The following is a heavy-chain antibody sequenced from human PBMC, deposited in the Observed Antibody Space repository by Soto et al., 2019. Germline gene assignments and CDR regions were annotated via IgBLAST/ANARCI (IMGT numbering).Heavy chain of an antibody. Sequence: SVEGCWKASGGAFSSYAMSFVRQAPGQGLEWMGGIVPIFGTANYAQKFQGRVTITADESTRTAYMELSSLRSEDTAVYYCARGGGSGWPYWGQGTMVTVSS. J-gene: IGHJ4*02. D-gene: IGHD6-19*01. CDR1: GGAFSSYA. V-gene: IGHV1-69*13. CDR3: ARGGGSGWPY. CDR2: IVPIFGTA.